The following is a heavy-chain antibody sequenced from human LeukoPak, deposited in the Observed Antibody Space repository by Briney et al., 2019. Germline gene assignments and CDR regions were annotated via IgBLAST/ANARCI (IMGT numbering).Heavy chain of an antibody. CDR2: IYYSGST. J-gene: IGHJ5*02. D-gene: IGHD6-6*01. Sequence: PSETLSLTCTVSGGSISSCYWSWIRQPPGKGLEWIGYIYYSGSTNYNPSLKSRVTISVDTSKNQFPLKLSSVTAADTAVYYCARAVIAARSWFDPWGQGTLVTVSS. CDR1: GGSISSCY. CDR3: ARAVIAARSWFDP. V-gene: IGHV4-59*08.